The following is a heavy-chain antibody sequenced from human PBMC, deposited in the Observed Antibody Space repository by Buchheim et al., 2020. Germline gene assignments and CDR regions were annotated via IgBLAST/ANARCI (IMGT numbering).Heavy chain of an antibody. CDR3: ARYSSSWYYFDY. D-gene: IGHD6-13*01. V-gene: IGHV4-34*01. Sequence: QVQLQQWGAGLLKPSETLSLTCAVYGGSFSGYYWSWIRQPPGKGLEWIGEINHSGSTNYNPSLKSRVTISVETSNNQFSLKLSSVTAADTAVYYCARYSSSWYYFDYWGQGTL. CDR2: INHSGST. J-gene: IGHJ4*02. CDR1: GGSFSGYY.